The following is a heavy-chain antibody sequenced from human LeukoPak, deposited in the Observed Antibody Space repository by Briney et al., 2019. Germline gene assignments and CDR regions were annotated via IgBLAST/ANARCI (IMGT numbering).Heavy chain of an antibody. Sequence: SQTLSLTCAISGDSVSSNSAAWDWIRQSPSRGLEWLGRTYYRSKWYNDYAVSVRSRITINPDTSKNQFSLQLNSVTPEDTAVYYCARGGYYDTSRNSYGMDVWGQGTTVTVSS. CDR1: GDSVSSNSAA. D-gene: IGHD3-22*01. CDR2: TYYRSKWYN. J-gene: IGHJ6*02. CDR3: ARGGYYDTSRNSYGMDV. V-gene: IGHV6-1*01.